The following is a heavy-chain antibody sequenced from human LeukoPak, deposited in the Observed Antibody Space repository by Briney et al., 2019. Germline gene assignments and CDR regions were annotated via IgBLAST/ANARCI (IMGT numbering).Heavy chain of an antibody. J-gene: IGHJ2*01. Sequence: SETLSLTCTVSGGSISSGGYYWSWIRQHPGKGLEWIGYIYYSGCTYYKPSLKSRVTISVDTSKNHFSLKLNSVTAADTAVYYCARDYGDSNYWYFDLWGRGTLVTVSS. CDR3: ARDYGDSNYWYFDL. V-gene: IGHV4-31*03. D-gene: IGHD4-17*01. CDR1: GGSISSGGYY. CDR2: IYYSGCT.